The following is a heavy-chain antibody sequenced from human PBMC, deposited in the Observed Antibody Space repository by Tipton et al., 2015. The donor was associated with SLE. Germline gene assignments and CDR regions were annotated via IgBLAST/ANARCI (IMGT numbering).Heavy chain of an antibody. CDR2: IYYSGST. V-gene: IGHV4-30-4*01. D-gene: IGHD1-26*01. CDR3: AKTDLMEVGGPTFYI. J-gene: IGHJ3*02. CDR1: GGSISSGDYY. Sequence: TLSLTCTVSGGSISSGDYYWSWIRQPPGKGLEWIGYIYYSGSTYYNTYLKSRVTISVDTSKNQFSLKLSSVTAADTAVYYCAKTDLMEVGGPTFYIWGQGTMATVSS.